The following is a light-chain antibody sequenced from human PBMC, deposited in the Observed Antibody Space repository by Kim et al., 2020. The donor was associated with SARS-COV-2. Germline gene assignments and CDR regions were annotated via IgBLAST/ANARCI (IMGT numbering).Light chain of an antibody. V-gene: IGKV2-28*01. CDR2: LGS. Sequence: DIVMTQSPLSLPVTPGEPASISCRSSQSLLHSNGYNYLDWYLQKPGQPPQLLIYLGSNRASGVSDRFSGSGSGTDFTLKISRVEAEDVGVYYCMQALQTPITFGQGTRLEIK. CDR3: MQALQTPIT. CDR1: QSLLHSNGYNY. J-gene: IGKJ5*01.